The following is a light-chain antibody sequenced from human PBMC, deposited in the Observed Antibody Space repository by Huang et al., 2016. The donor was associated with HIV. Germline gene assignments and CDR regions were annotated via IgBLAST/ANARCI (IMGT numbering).Light chain of an antibody. J-gene: IGKJ1*01. CDR3: QQYDSYPT. Sequence: DIQMTQSPSTLSASVGDRVTITCRASQSISIWLAWYQQKPGKAPKLLIYDASSLEAGGPSRFSGSGRGSGTEFTLTISSLQPDDFATYYCQQYDSYPTFGQGTKVEI. V-gene: IGKV1-5*01. CDR1: QSISIW. CDR2: DAS.